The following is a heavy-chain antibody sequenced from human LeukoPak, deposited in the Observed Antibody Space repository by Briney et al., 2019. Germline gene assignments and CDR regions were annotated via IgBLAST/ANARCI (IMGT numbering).Heavy chain of an antibody. V-gene: IGHV3-48*02. J-gene: IGHJ5*02. CDR1: GFTFSSYR. CDR2: ISSSSSTI. D-gene: IGHD3-22*01. Sequence: PGGSLRLSCAASGFTFSSYRMNWVRQAPGKGLQWVSYISSSSSTIYYADSVKGRFTISRDNAKNSLYLQMNILRDEDTAVYYCARGDSSGYGPDHWGQGTLVTVSS. CDR3: ARGDSSGYGPDH.